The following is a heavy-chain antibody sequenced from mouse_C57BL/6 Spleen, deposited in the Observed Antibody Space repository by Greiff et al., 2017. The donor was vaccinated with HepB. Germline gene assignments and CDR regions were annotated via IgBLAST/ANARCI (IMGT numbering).Heavy chain of an antibody. CDR1: GYTFTDYE. CDR3: TVRKGGYAMDY. Sequence: VKLQESGAELVRPGASVTLSCKASGYTFTDYEMHWVKQTPVHGLEWIGAIDPETGGTAYNQKFKGKAILTADKSSSTAYMELRSLTSEDSAVYYCTVRKGGYAMDYWGQGTSVTVSS. CDR2: IDPETGGT. D-gene: IGHD2-14*01. V-gene: IGHV1-15*01. J-gene: IGHJ4*01.